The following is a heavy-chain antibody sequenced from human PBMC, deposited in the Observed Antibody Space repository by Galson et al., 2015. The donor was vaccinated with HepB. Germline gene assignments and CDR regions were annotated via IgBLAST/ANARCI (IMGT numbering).Heavy chain of an antibody. CDR1: GFSVSNNY. V-gene: IGHV3-53*01. CDR2: LYSGGSA. D-gene: IGHD1-26*01. CDR3: ARDNRVGATRDAFDI. J-gene: IGHJ3*02. Sequence: SLRLSCAASGFSVSNNYMSWVRQAPGKGLEWVSILYSGGSAYYTDSVKGRFIVSRDNSKNTLFLQMNSLRVEDMAVYYCARDNRVGATRDAFDIWGLGTMVMVSS.